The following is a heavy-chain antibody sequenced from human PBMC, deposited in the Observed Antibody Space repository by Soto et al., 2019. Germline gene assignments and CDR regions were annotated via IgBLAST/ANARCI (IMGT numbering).Heavy chain of an antibody. CDR3: ARGIAARTPPDN. CDR1: GFSFSVYT. D-gene: IGHD6-6*01. J-gene: IGHJ4*02. Sequence: GGSLRLSCAASGFSFSVYTMNWVRQAPGKGLEWVSSISSSSSYIYYADSLKGRFTIPRDNAKNSVYLQMNSLRAEDTAVYYCARGIAARTPPDNWGQGTLVTVSS. V-gene: IGHV3-21*01. CDR2: ISSSSSYI.